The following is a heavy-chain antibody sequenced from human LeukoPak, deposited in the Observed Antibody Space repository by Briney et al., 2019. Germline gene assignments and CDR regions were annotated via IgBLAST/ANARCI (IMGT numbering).Heavy chain of an antibody. CDR3: TRYVHNYGIDY. D-gene: IGHD5-18*01. CDR1: GGSISTSSYY. CDR2: INYGGST. J-gene: IGHJ4*02. Sequence: SETLSLTCTVSGGSISTSSYYWGWFRQPPGKGLEWIANINYGGSTYYNPSLKSRVTISADTSKSQFSLKLSSVTAADTAVYYCTRYVHNYGIDYWGQGTLVTVSS. V-gene: IGHV4-39*01.